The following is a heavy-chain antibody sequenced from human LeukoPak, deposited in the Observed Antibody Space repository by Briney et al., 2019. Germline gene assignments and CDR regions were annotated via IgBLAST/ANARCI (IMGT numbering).Heavy chain of an antibody. D-gene: IGHD6-13*01. CDR2: MNPNSGNT. CDR3: ARRGSSSWYFGY. V-gene: IGHV1-8*01. J-gene: IGHJ4*02. Sequence: GASVKVSCKASGYTFTSYDINWVRQATGQGLEWMGWMNPNSGNTGYAQKFQGRVTMTRNTSISTAYMELSSLRSEDTAVYYCARRGSSSWYFGYWGQGTLVTVSS. CDR1: GYTFTSYD.